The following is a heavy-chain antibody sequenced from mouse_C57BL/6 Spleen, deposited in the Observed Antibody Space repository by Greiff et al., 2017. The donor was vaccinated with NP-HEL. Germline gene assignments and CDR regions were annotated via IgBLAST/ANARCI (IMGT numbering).Heavy chain of an antibody. J-gene: IGHJ4*01. V-gene: IGHV1-4*01. CDR2: INPSSGYT. Sequence: QVQLQQSGAELARPGASVKMSCKASGYTFTSYTMHWVKQRPGQGLEWIGYINPSSGYTKYNQKFKDKATLTADKSYSTAYMQLSSLTSEVSAVYYCARMEGAMDYWGQGTSVTVSS. CDR1: GYTFTSYT. CDR3: ARMEGAMDY.